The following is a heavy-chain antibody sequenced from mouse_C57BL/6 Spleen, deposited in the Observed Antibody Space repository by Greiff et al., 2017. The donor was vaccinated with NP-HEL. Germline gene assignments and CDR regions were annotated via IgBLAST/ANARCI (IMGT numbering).Heavy chain of an antibody. V-gene: IGHV1-80*01. J-gene: IGHJ3*01. D-gene: IGHD3-2*02. CDR3: ARGGAAQARGFAY. CDR1: GYAFSSYW. CDR2: IYPGDGDT. Sequence: VKLMESGAELVKPGASVKISCKASGYAFSSYWMNWVKQRPGKGLEWIGQIYPGDGDTNYNGKFKGKATLTADKSSSTAYMQLSSLTSEDSAVYFCARGGAAQARGFAYWGQGTLVTVSA.